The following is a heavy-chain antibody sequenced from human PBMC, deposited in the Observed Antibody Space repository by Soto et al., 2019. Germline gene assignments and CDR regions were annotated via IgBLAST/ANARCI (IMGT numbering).Heavy chain of an antibody. D-gene: IGHD6-13*01. CDR3: AKDTVPSMAAAGRFDY. CDR2: ISGSGGST. J-gene: IGHJ4*02. Sequence: EVQLLESGGGLVQPGGSLRLSCAASGFTFSSYAMSWVRQAPGKGLEWVSAISGSGGSTYYADSVKGRFTISRENSKNPLYLQMISLRAVDTGVYYCAKDTVPSMAAAGRFDYWGQGTLVTVSS. V-gene: IGHV3-23*01. CDR1: GFTFSSYA.